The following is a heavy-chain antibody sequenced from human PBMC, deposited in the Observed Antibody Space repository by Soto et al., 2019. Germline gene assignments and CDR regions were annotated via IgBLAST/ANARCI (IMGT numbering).Heavy chain of an antibody. CDR1: GGSISSGGYY. D-gene: IGHD2-2*01. CDR3: ARENPYCSSTSCYARFDY. J-gene: IGHJ4*02. V-gene: IGHV4-31*03. CDR2: IYYSGST. Sequence: QVQLQESGPGLVKPSQTLSLTCTVSGGSISSGGYYWSWIRQHPGKGLEWIGYIYYSGSTYYNPSFKSRVTISVDTSKNQFSLKRGSVTAADTAVYYCARENPYCSSTSCYARFDYWGQGTLVTVSS.